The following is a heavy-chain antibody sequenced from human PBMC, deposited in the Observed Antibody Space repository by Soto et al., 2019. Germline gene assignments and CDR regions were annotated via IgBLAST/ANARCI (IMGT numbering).Heavy chain of an antibody. CDR1: GFTFGDYA. Sequence: GGSLRLSCTASGFTFGDYAMSWFRQAPGKGLEWVGFIRSKAYGGTTEYAASVKGRFTISRDDSKSIAYLQMNSLKTEDTAVYYCTRVPGYCSGGSCLYYYYMDVWGKGTTVTVSS. CDR3: TRVPGYCSGGSCLYYYYMDV. D-gene: IGHD2-15*01. V-gene: IGHV3-49*03. J-gene: IGHJ6*03. CDR2: IRSKAYGGTT.